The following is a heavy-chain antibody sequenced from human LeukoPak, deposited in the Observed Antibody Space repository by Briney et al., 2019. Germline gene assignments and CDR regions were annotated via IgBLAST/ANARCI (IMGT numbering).Heavy chain of an antibody. CDR2: ISSSSSYI. D-gene: IGHD6-19*01. CDR1: GFXFSSYT. CDR3: AKAAVALDV. J-gene: IGHJ6*02. V-gene: IGHV3-21*01. Sequence: GGSLRLSCAASGFXFSSYTMNWVRQAPGKGLEWVSAISSSSSYIYHADSVKGRFPISRDNAKNSLYLQMNSLRAEDTAVYYCAKAAVALDVWGQGTTVTVSS.